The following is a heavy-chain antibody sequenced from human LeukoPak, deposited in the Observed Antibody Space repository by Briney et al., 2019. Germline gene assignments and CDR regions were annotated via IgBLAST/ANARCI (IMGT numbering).Heavy chain of an antibody. CDR1: GFTFSSNW. D-gene: IGHD3-16*01. CDR3: ARDLYADYVWGSFDY. V-gene: IGHV3-74*01. CDR2: INSDGSST. Sequence: PGGSLRLSCAASGFTFSSNWIHWVRQVPGKGLVWVSRINSDGSSTAYADSVKGRFTISRDNSKNTLYLQMNSLRAEDTAVYYCARDLYADYVWGSFDYWGQGTLVTVSS. J-gene: IGHJ4*02.